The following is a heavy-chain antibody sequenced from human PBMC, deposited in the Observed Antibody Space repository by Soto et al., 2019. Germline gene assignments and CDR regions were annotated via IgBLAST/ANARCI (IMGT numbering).Heavy chain of an antibody. CDR2: IHSSGGST. CDR1: GYTFISYY. Sequence: QEQLVQSGAEVKKTGASVKVSCKASGYTFISYYMHWVRQAPGQGLEWVGLIHSSGGSTRYAQKFQGRVTMTRDTSTSTVYMQLSSLGSEDTAVYYCARDRVAAAGISYYHYGMDVWGQGTTVTVSS. J-gene: IGHJ6*01. CDR3: ARDRVAAAGISYYHYGMDV. D-gene: IGHD6-13*01. V-gene: IGHV1-46*01.